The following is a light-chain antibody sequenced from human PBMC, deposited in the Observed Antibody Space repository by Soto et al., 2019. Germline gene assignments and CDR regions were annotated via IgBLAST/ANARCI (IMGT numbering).Light chain of an antibody. V-gene: IGLV2-8*01. J-gene: IGLJ1*01. Sequence: QSALTQPPSASGSPGQSVTIFCTGTSSYVGAFNYVSWYQQHPGKAPKLMIYEVSKRPSGVPDRFSGSKSGNTGSLTVSGPQAEDEAGFSRRPISSRDNFVLGTGTKPNVL. CDR1: SSYVGAFNY. CDR2: EVS. CDR3: RPISSRDNFV.